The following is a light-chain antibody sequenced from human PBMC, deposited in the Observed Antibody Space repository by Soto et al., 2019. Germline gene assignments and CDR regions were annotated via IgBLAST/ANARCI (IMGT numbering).Light chain of an antibody. CDR3: QQLNTYPLT. CDR1: QGIRNS. Sequence: DIQLTQSPSSLSASVGDRVTITCRASQGIRNSLAWYQQKAGKTPKLLIYAASTLQSGVPSRFSGRGSGTEFSLTISSLQPEDFATYHCQQLNTYPLTFGGGTKVEIK. CDR2: AAS. J-gene: IGKJ4*01. V-gene: IGKV1-9*01.